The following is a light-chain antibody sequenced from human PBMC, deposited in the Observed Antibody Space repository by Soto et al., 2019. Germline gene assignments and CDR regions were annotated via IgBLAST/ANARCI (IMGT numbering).Light chain of an antibody. V-gene: IGLV1-40*01. J-gene: IGLJ1*01. CDR1: SSNIGAGYD. CDR2: ANG. Sequence: QSSLTQPPSVSGAAGQRVTISCTGSSSNIGAGYDVHWYQQLPGTAPKLLIYANGNRPSGVPDRFSGSKSGTSASLAITGLQAEDEADYYCQSYDRSLSGYVLGTGTKVTVL. CDR3: QSYDRSLSGYV.